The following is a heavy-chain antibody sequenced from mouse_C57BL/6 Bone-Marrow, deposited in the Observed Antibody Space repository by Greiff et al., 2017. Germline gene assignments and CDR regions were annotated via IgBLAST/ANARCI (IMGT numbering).Heavy chain of an antibody. CDR2: INPSSGYT. CDR3: ARWAYGNYVSWFAY. J-gene: IGHJ3*01. V-gene: IGHV1-4*01. CDR1: GYTFTSYT. Sequence: QVQLKQSGAELARPGASVKMSCKASGYTFTSYTMHWVKQRPGQGLEWIGYINPSSGYTKSNQKFKDKATLTADKSSSTAYMQLSSLTSEDSAVYYCARWAYGNYVSWFAYWGQGTLVTVSA. D-gene: IGHD2-1*01.